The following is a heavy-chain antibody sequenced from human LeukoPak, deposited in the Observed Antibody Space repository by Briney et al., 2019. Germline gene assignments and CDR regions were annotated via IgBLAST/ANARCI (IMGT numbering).Heavy chain of an antibody. CDR3: ARLPLRSIAVGYYGMDV. D-gene: IGHD6-6*01. J-gene: IGHJ6*02. Sequence: SVKVSCKASGGTFSSYAISWVRQAPGQGLEWMGGIIPIFGTANYAQKFQGRVTITADESTSTAYMGLSSLRSEDTAVYYCARLPLRSIAVGYYGMDVWGQGTTVTVSS. CDR1: GGTFSSYA. CDR2: IIPIFGTA. V-gene: IGHV1-69*13.